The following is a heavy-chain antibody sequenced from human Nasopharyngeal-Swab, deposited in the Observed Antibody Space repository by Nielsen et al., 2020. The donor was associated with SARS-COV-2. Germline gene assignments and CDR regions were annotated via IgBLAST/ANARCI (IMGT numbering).Heavy chain of an antibody. CDR2: ISWNSGSI. CDR1: GFTFDDYA. J-gene: IGHJ6*02. Sequence: GGSLRLSCAASGFTFDDYAMHWVRQAPGKGLEWVSGISWNSGSIGYADSVKGRFTISRDNAKNSLYLQMNSLRAEDTALYYCAKAVAGRYYYYYYGMDVWGQRTTVTVSS. V-gene: IGHV3-9*01. D-gene: IGHD6-19*01. CDR3: AKAVAGRYYYYYYGMDV.